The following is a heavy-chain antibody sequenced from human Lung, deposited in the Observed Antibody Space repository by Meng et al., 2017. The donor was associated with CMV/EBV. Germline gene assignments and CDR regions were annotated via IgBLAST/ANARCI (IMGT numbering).Heavy chain of an antibody. CDR1: GFTFSNYA. CDR2: ISYDGSNK. Sequence: GGSXRPSCAASGFTFSNYAMHWVRQAPGKGLEWVAVISYDGSNKYFADSVKGRFTISRDNSKNTLYLQMNSLRAEDTAVYYCAWGVVTPGYWGQGTLVTVSS. CDR3: AWGVVTPGY. V-gene: IGHV3-30*04. J-gene: IGHJ4*02. D-gene: IGHD4-23*01.